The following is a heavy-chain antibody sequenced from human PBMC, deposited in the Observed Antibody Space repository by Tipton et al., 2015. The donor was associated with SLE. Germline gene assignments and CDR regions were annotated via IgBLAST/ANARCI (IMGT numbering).Heavy chain of an antibody. CDR1: GFTFSRHA. J-gene: IGHJ6*02. D-gene: IGHD3-10*01. V-gene: IGHV3-23*01. CDR3: AKFISPEYMKRTGGHDYYGMDV. Sequence: GSLRLSCLASGFTFSRHAMNWVRQAPGKGLEWVSVISGSGGRPYYADSVKGRFTISRDNSKNTLYLQMNSLRAEDTAVYYCAKFISPEYMKRTGGHDYYGMDVWGQGTTVTVSS. CDR2: ISGSGGRP.